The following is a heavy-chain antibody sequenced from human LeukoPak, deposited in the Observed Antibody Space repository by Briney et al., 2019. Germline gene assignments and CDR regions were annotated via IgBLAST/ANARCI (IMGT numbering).Heavy chain of an antibody. J-gene: IGHJ6*03. CDR2: ISSSGSTI. V-gene: IGHV3-11*01. D-gene: IGHD1-26*01. CDR3: ARVVSSYQVGATPEMRNYYYMDV. CDR1: GFTFSDYY. Sequence: PGGSLRLSCAASGFTFSDYYMSWIRQAPGRGLEWVSYISSSGSTIYYADSVKGRFTISRDNAKNPLYLQMNSLRAEDTAVYYCARVVSSYQVGATPEMRNYYYMDVWGKGTTVTVSS.